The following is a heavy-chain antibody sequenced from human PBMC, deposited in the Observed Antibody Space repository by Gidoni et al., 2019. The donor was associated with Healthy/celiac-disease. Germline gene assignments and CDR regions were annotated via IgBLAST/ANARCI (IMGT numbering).Heavy chain of an antibody. J-gene: IGHJ3*02. D-gene: IGHD3-10*01. Sequence: EFQLVEPGGVLVKPGGYLRLAGAASGLTLRSYSMNWVRQAPGKGLEWVSSISSSSSDIYYADSVKGRFTISRDNAKNSLYLQMNSLRAEDTAVYYCARTNYYGSGSPGTVDIWGQGTMVTVSS. CDR3: ARTNYYGSGSPGTVDI. CDR2: ISSSSSDI. CDR1: GLTLRSYS. V-gene: IGHV3-21*01.